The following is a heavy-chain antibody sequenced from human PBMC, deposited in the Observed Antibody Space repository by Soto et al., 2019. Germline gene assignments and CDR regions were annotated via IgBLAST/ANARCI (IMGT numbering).Heavy chain of an antibody. CDR2: INADYGNT. CDR1: GYTFYSHS. CDR3: ARCLQGEYYYGMDV. D-gene: IGHD4-17*01. J-gene: IGHJ6*02. V-gene: IGHV1-18*01. Sequence: QAQLVQSGAEVRKPGASVKVSCKASGYTFYSHSISWVRQAPGQGLEWMGRINADYGNTQYAQKFRGRVTMTTDTXXTTVYMELTNLRSDDTAVYYCARCLQGEYYYGMDVWGQGPTVTVSS.